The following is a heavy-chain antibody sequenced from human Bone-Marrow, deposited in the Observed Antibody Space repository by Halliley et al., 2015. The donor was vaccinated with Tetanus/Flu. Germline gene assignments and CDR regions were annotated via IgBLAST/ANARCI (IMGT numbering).Heavy chain of an antibody. CDR3: AGAALAVAGTSYFFDY. D-gene: IGHD6-19*01. CDR2: ISTSGSYI. Sequence: SGFTFISYSMNWVRQAPGKGLEWASSISTSGSYIYYADSVRGRLTISRDNAKNSVYLQMNSLRAEDTAIYYCAGAALAVAGTSYFFDYWGQGTLVTVSS. V-gene: IGHV3-21*01. J-gene: IGHJ4*02. CDR1: GFTFISYS.